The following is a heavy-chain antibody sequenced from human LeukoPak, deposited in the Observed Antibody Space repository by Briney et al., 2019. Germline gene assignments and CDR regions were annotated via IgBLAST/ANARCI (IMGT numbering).Heavy chain of an antibody. CDR3: ARDSGTYYDSSGYTLYYYYYYMDV. CDR2: IYTSGST. CDR1: GGSFSGYY. Sequence: SETLSLTCAVYGGSFSGYYWSWIRQPAGKGLEWIGRIYTSGSTNYNPSLKSRVTMSVDTSKNQFSLKLSSVTAADTAVYYCARDSGTYYDSSGYTLYYYYYYMDVWGKGTTVTISS. D-gene: IGHD3-22*01. V-gene: IGHV4-4*07. J-gene: IGHJ6*03.